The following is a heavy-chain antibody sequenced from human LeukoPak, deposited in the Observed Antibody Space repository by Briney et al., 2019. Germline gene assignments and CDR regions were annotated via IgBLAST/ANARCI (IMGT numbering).Heavy chain of an antibody. D-gene: IGHD6-13*01. CDR3: ARQAGKIAAAGDLDY. CDR1: YW. Sequence: YWISSALQIHGQGLGWMGTVDPRDPYTNYSPSFQGHVTISADTSISTAYLQWSSLRASDTAMYYCARQAGKIAAAGDLDYWGQGTLVTVSS. CDR2: VDPRDPYT. V-gene: IGHV5-10-1*01. J-gene: IGHJ4*02.